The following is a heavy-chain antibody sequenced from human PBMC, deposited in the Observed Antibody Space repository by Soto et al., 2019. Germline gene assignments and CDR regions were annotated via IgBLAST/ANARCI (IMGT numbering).Heavy chain of an antibody. Sequence: VQLVESGGGLVKPGGSLRLSCAASGFTFSSYSMNWVRQAPGKGLEWVSSISSSSSYIYYADSVKGRFTISRDNAKNSLYLQMNSLRAEDTAVYYCARDRDYDYVWGSYRPFDYWGQGTLVTVSS. D-gene: IGHD3-16*02. V-gene: IGHV3-21*01. J-gene: IGHJ4*02. CDR2: ISSSSSYI. CDR1: GFTFSSYS. CDR3: ARDRDYDYVWGSYRPFDY.